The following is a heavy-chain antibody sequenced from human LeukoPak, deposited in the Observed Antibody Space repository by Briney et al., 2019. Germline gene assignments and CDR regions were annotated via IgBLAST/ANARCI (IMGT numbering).Heavy chain of an antibody. CDR1: GFTFSSYW. J-gene: IGHJ4*02. Sequence: GGSLRLSCVASGFTFSSYWMSWVHQAPGKGLEWVANIKPDGSEKFYVDSVKGRFTISRDNAKNSVYLQMNSLRVEETAVYYCARGGSDYWGQGTLVTVSS. D-gene: IGHD2-15*01. V-gene: IGHV3-7*01. CDR2: IKPDGSEK. CDR3: ARGGSDY.